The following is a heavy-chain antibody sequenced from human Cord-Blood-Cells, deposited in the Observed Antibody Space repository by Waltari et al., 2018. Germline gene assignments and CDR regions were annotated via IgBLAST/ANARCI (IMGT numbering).Heavy chain of an antibody. D-gene: IGHD2-2*01. Sequence: EVQLVESGGGLVQPGGSLRLSCAASGFTFSRYWMHWVRPAPGKGLVWVSRINSNGSSTSDADSVNGRFTISRDNAKNTLYLQMNSLRAEDTAVYYCAREYQPSYYMDVWGKGTTVTVSS. CDR3: AREYQPSYYMDV. CDR1: GFTFSRYW. J-gene: IGHJ6*03. V-gene: IGHV3-74*01. CDR2: INSNGSST.